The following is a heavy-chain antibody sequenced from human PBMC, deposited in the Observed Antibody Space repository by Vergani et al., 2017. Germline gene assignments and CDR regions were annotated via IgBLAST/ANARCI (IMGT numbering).Heavy chain of an antibody. CDR1: GGPISSYD. V-gene: IGHV4-59*08. CDR2: IYYSGST. D-gene: IGHD2-15*01. Sequence: QVQLQESGPGLVKPSETLSLTCTVSGGPISSYDWSWIRQPPGKGLEWIGYIYYSGSTNYNPSLKSRVTISVDTSKSQFSLKLNSVTVADTAVYYCARSRPFCTSGSCPAIWGQGTLVTVSS. J-gene: IGHJ4*01. CDR3: ARSRPFCTSGSCPAI.